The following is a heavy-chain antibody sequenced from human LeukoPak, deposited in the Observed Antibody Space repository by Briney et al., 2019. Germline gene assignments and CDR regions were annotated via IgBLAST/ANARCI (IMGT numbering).Heavy chain of an antibody. V-gene: IGHV1-2*02. CDR2: INPNSGGT. D-gene: IGHD5-12*01. J-gene: IGHJ4*02. CDR1: GYTFTGYY. CDR3: ARDLYIVATILDY. Sequence: ASVKVSCKASGYTFTGYYMHWVRQAPGQGLEWKGWINPNSGGTNYAQKFQGRVTMTRDTSISTAYMELSRLRSDDTAVYYCARDLYIVATILDYWGQGTLVTVSS.